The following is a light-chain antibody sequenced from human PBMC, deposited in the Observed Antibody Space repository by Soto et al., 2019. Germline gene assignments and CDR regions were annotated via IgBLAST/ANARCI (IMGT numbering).Light chain of an antibody. CDR1: QSFLYSSNNKNY. V-gene: IGKV4-1*01. Sequence: DIVMTQSPDSLAVSLGERATINCKSSQSFLYSSNNKNYLAWYQQKPGQPPELLIYWASTRESGVPDRFSGSGSGTDFTLTISSLQAEDVAVYYCQQYYSTPQTFGQGTKVDIK. CDR2: WAS. J-gene: IGKJ1*01. CDR3: QQYYSTPQT.